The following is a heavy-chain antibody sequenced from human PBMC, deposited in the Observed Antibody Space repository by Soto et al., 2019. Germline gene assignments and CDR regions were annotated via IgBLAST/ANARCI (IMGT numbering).Heavy chain of an antibody. CDR2: ISYDGSDK. Sequence: VGSLRLSCAATGFTLNNYGMPWVRQAPGTGLEWVTLISYDGSDKNYADSVKGRFTISRENSKNMVYLQMNSLRADDTGTYYGSQVRRDLSTGRLWCQGTLVS. V-gene: IGHV3-30*18. J-gene: IGHJ4*02. D-gene: IGHD2-8*02. CDR1: GFTLNNYG. CDR3: SQVRRDLSTGRL.